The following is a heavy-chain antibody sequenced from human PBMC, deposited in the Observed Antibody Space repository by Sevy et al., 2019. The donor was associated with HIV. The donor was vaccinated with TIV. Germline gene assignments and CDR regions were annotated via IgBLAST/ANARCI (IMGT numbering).Heavy chain of an antibody. V-gene: IGHV3-33*01. CDR2: IGYDGSNI. CDR3: ARDPRMYGDYLQAYFDY. Sequence: GGSLRLSCAASGFTPSTYGMHWVRQAPGKGLEWVAVIGYDGSNIYYADSVKGRFTISRDNSKNTLFLQMDSLRAEDTAIYYCARDPRMYGDYLQAYFDYWGQGTLVTVSS. J-gene: IGHJ4*02. D-gene: IGHD2-8*01. CDR1: GFTPSTYG.